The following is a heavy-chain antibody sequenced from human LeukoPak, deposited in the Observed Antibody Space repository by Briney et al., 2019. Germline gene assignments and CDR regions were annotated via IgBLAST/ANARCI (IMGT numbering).Heavy chain of an antibody. J-gene: IGHJ4*02. V-gene: IGHV3-66*01. Sequence: GGSLRLSCAASGFTVSTNYMSWVRQAPGKGLEWVSVIYGGVNTVYADSVQGRLTISRDNSENTLYLQMNSLRAEDTAVYYCAKSPKTGFLFDYWGKGTLVTVSS. CDR2: IYGGVNT. D-gene: IGHD1-1*01. CDR1: GFTVSTNY. CDR3: AKSPKTGFLFDY.